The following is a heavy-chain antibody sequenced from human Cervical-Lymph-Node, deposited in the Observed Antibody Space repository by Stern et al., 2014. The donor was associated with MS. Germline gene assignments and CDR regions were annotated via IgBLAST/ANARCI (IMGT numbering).Heavy chain of an antibody. J-gene: IGHJ4*02. CDR3: AKDSSSGWTSDGGYFDY. Sequence: EVQLVVSGGGLVPPGRSLRLSCAASGFTFDDYAMPSVRPAPGKGLEWVSGISWNSRSIGYADSVQGRFTISRDNAKNSLYLQMNSLRAEDTALYYCAKDSSSGWTSDGGYFDYWGQGTLVTVSS. D-gene: IGHD6-19*01. V-gene: IGHV3-9*01. CDR2: ISWNSRSI. CDR1: GFTFDDYA.